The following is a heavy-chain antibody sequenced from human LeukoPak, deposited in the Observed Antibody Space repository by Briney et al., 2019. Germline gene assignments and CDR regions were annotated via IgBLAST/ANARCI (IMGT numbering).Heavy chain of an antibody. V-gene: IGHV3-30*18. Sequence: GGSLRLSCAASGFTFSSYGMHWVRQAPGKGLEWVAVISYDGSNKYYADSVKGRFTISRDNSKNTLYLQMNSLRAEDTAVYYCAKANYGDYADYWGQGTLVTVSS. J-gene: IGHJ4*02. D-gene: IGHD4-17*01. CDR3: AKANYGDYADY. CDR1: GFTFSSYG. CDR2: ISYDGSNK.